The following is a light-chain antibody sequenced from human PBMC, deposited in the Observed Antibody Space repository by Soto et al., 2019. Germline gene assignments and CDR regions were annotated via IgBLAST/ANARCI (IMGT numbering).Light chain of an antibody. CDR3: QQYDNYPLT. CDR1: QSVRSW. V-gene: IGKV1-5*01. Sequence: DIQMTQSPATLSASVGDRVTITCRASQSVRSWLAWYQQKPGTAPKLLIFDASPLESGVPSRFSGSASGTEFTLTISSLQPDDFATYYCQQYDNYPLTFGGGTKVEIK. J-gene: IGKJ4*01. CDR2: DAS.